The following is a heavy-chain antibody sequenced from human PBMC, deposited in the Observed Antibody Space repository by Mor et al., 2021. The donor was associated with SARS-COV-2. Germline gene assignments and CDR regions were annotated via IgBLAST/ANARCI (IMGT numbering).Heavy chain of an antibody. D-gene: IGHD5-12*01. CDR2: ISYDGSNK. CDR1: SYA. Sequence: SYAMHWVRQAPGKGLEWVAVISYDGSNKYYADSVKGRFTISRDNSKNTLYLQMNSLRAEDTAVYYCARYKGGYDPKMYYYYGM. CDR3: ARYKGGYDPKMYYYYGM. J-gene: IGHJ6*01. V-gene: IGHV3-30*04.